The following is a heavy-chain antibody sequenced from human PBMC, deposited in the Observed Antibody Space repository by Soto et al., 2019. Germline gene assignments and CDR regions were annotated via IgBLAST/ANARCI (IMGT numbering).Heavy chain of an antibody. D-gene: IGHD3-16*01. CDR1: GDSISSGNKY. J-gene: IGHJ6*02. CDR3: ARVPSPFDYYYAMDV. V-gene: IGHV4-30-4*01. CDR2: IFSSGTT. Sequence: QVQLRESGPGLVMPSQTLSLTCTVSGDSISSGNKYWSWIRQPPGKGLEWIGYIFSSGTTYYNPSLKSRLNMSLDASQNQFSLKLNSLTDADTAVYFCARVPSPFDYYYAMDVWGQGTTVTVYS.